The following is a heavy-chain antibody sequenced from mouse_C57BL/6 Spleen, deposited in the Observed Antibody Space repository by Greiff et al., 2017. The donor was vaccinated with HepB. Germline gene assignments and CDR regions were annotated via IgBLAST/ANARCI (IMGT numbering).Heavy chain of an antibody. CDR1: GSTFSDYG. CDR2: ISSGSSTI. D-gene: IGHD2-4*01. Sequence: EVQLVESGGGLVKPGGSLKLSCAASGSTFSDYGMHWVRQAPEKGLEWVAYISSGSSTIYYADTVKGRFTISRDNAKNTLFLQMTSLRSEDTAMYYCARYYDYDEDFYVWGTGTTVTVSS. CDR3: ARYYDYDEDFYV. V-gene: IGHV5-17*01. J-gene: IGHJ1*03.